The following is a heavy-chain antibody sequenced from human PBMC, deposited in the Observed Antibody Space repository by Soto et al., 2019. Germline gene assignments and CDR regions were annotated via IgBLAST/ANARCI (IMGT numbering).Heavy chain of an antibody. J-gene: IGHJ5*02. D-gene: IGHD4-17*01. CDR1: GGSISSSSYY. Sequence: SETLSLTCTVSGGSISSSSYYWGWIRQPPGKGLEWIGSIYYSGSTYYNPSLKSRVTISVDTSKNQFSLKLSSVTAADTAVYYCARQSSTVTTLSHWFDPWGQGTLVTVSS. CDR3: ARQSSTVTTLSHWFDP. CDR2: IYYSGST. V-gene: IGHV4-39*01.